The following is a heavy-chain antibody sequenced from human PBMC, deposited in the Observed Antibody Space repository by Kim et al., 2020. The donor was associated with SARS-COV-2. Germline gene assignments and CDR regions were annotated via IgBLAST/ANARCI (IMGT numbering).Heavy chain of an antibody. CDR1: GYTLTELS. Sequence: ASVKVSCKVSGYTLTELSMHWVRQAPGKGLEWMGGFDPEDGETIYAQKFQGRVTMTEDTSTDTAYMELSSLRSEDTAVYYCATRYMGGSSFWVGWFDPWGQGTLVTVSP. D-gene: IGHD2-15*01. V-gene: IGHV1-24*01. J-gene: IGHJ5*02. CDR3: ATRYMGGSSFWVGWFDP. CDR2: FDPEDGET.